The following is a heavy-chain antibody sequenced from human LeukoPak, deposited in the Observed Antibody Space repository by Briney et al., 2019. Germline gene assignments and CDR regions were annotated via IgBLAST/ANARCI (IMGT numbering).Heavy chain of an antibody. V-gene: IGHV3-7*01. J-gene: IGHJ4*02. CDR1: GFTIRDYW. D-gene: IGHD6-13*01. CDR3: ARAGGTSWADY. CDR2: VKQDGTEK. Sequence: GGSQRLSCEASGFTIRDYWMTWVRQAPGKGLEWVANVKQDGTEKFYVDSVKGRFTISRDNGKNSLYLQMNSLRVEDTAIYYCARAGGTSWADYWGQGTLVTVSS.